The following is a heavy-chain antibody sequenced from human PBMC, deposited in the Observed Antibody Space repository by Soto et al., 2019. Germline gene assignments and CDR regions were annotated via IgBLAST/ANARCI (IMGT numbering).Heavy chain of an antibody. V-gene: IGHV4-39*01. Sequence: SETLSLTCTVSGGSISSSSYYWGWIRQPPGKGLEWIGSIYYSGSTYYNPSLKSRVTISVDTSKNQFSLKLSSVTAADTAVYYCARLYTYYYDSSGLTLFDYWGQGTLVTVSS. CDR2: IYYSGST. J-gene: IGHJ4*02. CDR1: GGSISSSSYY. CDR3: ARLYTYYYDSSGLTLFDY. D-gene: IGHD3-22*01.